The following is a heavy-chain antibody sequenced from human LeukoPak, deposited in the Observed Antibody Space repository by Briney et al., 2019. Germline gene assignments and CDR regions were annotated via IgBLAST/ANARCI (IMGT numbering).Heavy chain of an antibody. V-gene: IGHV4-4*02. Sequence: SGTLSLTCAVSGGSISSSNWWSWVRQPPGKGLEWIGEIYHSGSTNYNPSLKSRVTISVDTSKNQFSLKLSSVTAADTAVYYCARGRKHIVVVTAGRYFDYWGQGTLVTVSS. J-gene: IGHJ4*02. D-gene: IGHD2-21*02. CDR3: ARGRKHIVVVTAGRYFDY. CDR1: GGSISSSNW. CDR2: IYHSGST.